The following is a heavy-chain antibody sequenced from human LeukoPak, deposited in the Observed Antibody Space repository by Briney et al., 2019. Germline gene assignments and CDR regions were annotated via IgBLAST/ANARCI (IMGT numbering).Heavy chain of an antibody. J-gene: IGHJ4*02. CDR1: GGSIRSTNW. Sequence: SETLSLTCGVSGGSIRSTNWWSWVSQPPGQGLEWIGEISLSGQTNFNPSLNGRVTMSLDESRNQLSLKLTSVTAADTAIYYCSRESGAFCPFGYWGQGTLV. V-gene: IGHV4/OR15-8*02. CDR3: SRESGAFCPFGY. D-gene: IGHD1-26*01. CDR2: ISLSGQT.